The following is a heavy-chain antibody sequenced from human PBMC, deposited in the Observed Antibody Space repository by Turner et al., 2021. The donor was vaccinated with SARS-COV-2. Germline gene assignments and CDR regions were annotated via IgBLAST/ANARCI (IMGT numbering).Heavy chain of an antibody. CDR1: GFTFSSYS. CDR2: ISSSSSYI. D-gene: IGHD3-22*01. CDR3: ARGTYYYDSSTYSGTNWFDP. Sequence: EVQLVESGGGLVKPGGSLRLSCAASGFTFSSYSMNWVRQATGKGLEWVSSISSSSSYIYYADSMKGRFTISRDNAKNSLYLQMNSLRAEDTAVYYCARGTYYYDSSTYSGTNWFDPWGQGTLVTVSS. V-gene: IGHV3-21*01. J-gene: IGHJ5*02.